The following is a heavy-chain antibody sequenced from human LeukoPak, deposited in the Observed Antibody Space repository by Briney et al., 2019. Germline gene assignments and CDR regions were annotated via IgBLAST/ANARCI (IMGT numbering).Heavy chain of an antibody. CDR3: AKDLLAAGSAP. D-gene: IGHD6-13*01. CDR1: GFTFSSYA. V-gene: IGHV3-23*01. J-gene: IGHJ5*02. CDR2: ISGSGGST. Sequence: GGSLRLSCAVSGFTFSSYAMSWVRQAPGKGLEWVSAISGSGGSTYYADSVKGRFTISRDNSKNTLYLQMNSLRAEDTAVYYCAKDLLAAGSAPWGQGTLVTVSS.